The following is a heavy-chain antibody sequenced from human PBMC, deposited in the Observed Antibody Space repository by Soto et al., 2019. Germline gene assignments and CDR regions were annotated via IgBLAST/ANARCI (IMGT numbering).Heavy chain of an antibody. V-gene: IGHV4-39*01. CDR3: ARHKDTSSRYLLPDF. CDR1: GGSITSRSYY. CDR2: IYYSGNA. D-gene: IGHD6-13*01. J-gene: IGHJ4*02. Sequence: PSETLSLTCTVSGGSITSRSYYWGWIREPPGKGLEWIGSIYYSGNAYYNPSLKSRVAVSVDTSKNQFSLKGTSVTATDTAVYYCARHKDTSSRYLLPDFWGQGTLVTVSS.